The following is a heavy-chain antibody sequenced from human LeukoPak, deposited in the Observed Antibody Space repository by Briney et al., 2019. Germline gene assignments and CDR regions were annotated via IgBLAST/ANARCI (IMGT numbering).Heavy chain of an antibody. V-gene: IGHV4-34*01. Sequence: SETLSLTCAVYGGSFSGYYWSWIRQPPGKGLEWIGEINHSGSTNYNPSLKSRVTISVDTSKNQFSLKLSSVTAADTAVYYCARGVIAAAGKTNYYYYYYMDVWGKGTTVTISS. J-gene: IGHJ6*03. CDR2: INHSGST. CDR3: ARGVIAAAGKTNYYYYYYMDV. CDR1: GGSFSGYY. D-gene: IGHD6-13*01.